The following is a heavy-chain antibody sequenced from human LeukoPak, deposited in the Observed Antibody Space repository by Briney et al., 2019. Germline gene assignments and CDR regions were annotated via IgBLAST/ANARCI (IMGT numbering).Heavy chain of an antibody. Sequence: GGSLRLSCAASGFTFSSSAMSWVRQAPGKGLEWVSAISNNGGYTYYADSVKGRFTISRDNSKNTLYLQMNSLRAEDTAVYYCAREKAYWYFDLWGRGTLVTVSS. V-gene: IGHV3-23*01. CDR3: AREKAYWYFDL. CDR2: ISNNGGYT. J-gene: IGHJ2*01. CDR1: GFTFSSSA.